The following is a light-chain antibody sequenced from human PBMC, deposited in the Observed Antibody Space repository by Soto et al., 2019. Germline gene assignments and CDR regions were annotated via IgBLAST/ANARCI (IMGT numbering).Light chain of an antibody. CDR3: QQSMSNLGT. J-gene: IGKJ3*01. CDR1: RDIRNV. V-gene: IGKV1-6*01. Sequence: AIQLTQSPSSLSASVGDRVTISCRASRDIRNVLAWFQQKPGEAPKLLIYAASSLPSGVPSRFSGSGSGTDFTLTISSLQREDFATYYCQQSMSNLGTFGPGTKVDIK. CDR2: AAS.